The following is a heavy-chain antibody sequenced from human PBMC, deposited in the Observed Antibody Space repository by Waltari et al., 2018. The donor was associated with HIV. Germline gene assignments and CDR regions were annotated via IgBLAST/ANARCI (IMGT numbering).Heavy chain of an antibody. CDR1: GGSMTSSSYS. V-gene: IGHV4-39*01. J-gene: IGHJ5*02. CDR3: ARSFSGYSNYFDP. D-gene: IGHD4-4*01. Sequence: QLQLQESGPGLVKSSEPLSLTCTVSGGSMTSSSYSWGWIRQPPGKGLEWIGRLSYCGISYNNPSLRSRLTRAVDTSKSQFSLKLTSVTAADTAMDYCARSFSGYSNYFDPWCQGTLVTVSS. CDR2: LSYCGIS.